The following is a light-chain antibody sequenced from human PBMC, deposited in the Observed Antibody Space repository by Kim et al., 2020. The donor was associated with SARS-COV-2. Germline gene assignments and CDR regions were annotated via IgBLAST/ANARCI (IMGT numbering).Light chain of an antibody. CDR3: SSYTISGTWV. CDR1: SSDVGGYNY. CDR2: DVN. Sequence: GQSITISCTGTSSDVGGYNYVSWYQQYPGKAPKLMIYDVNKRPSGISNRFSGSKSGNTASLTISGLQAEDEADYYCSSYTISGTWVFGGGTQLTVL. J-gene: IGLJ3*02. V-gene: IGLV2-14*03.